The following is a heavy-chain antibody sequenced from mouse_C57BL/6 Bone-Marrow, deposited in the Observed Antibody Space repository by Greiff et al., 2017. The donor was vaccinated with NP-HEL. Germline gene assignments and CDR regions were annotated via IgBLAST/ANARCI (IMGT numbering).Heavy chain of an antibody. D-gene: IGHD1-1*01. CDR3: ARRVYYYGSHYFDY. Sequence: EVQLVESGGGLVKPGGSLKLSCAASGFTFSDYGMHWVRQAPEKGLEWVAYISSGSSTIYYEDTVKGRFTISRDNAKNTLFLQMTSLRSEDTAMYYCARRVYYYGSHYFDYWGQGTTLTVSS. CDR2: ISSGSSTI. V-gene: IGHV5-17*01. J-gene: IGHJ2*01. CDR1: GFTFSDYG.